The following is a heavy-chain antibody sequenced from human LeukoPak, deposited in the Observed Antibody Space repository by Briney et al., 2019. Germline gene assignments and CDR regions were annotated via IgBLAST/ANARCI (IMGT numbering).Heavy chain of an antibody. V-gene: IGHV3-48*03. J-gene: IGHJ6*03. D-gene: IGHD2-2*01. CDR1: GFTFSSYE. Sequence: PAGSLRLSCAASGFTFSSYEMNWVRQAAGKGLEWVSYISSSGSTIYYADSVKGRFTISRDNAKNSLYLQMNSLRAADTAVYYCARPAAMYVYYYMDVWGKGTTVTVSS. CDR2: ISSSGSTI. CDR3: ARPAAMYVYYYMDV.